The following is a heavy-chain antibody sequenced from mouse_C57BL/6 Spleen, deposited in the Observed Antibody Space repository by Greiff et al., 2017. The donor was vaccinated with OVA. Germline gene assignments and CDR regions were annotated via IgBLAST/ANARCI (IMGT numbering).Heavy chain of an antibody. CDR3: ARGRNYDGPWFAY. D-gene: IGHD1-2*01. CDR1: GYTFTSYW. Sequence: QVQLQQPGAELVRPGSSVKLSCKASGYTFTSYWMDWVKQRPGQGLEWIGNIYPSDSETHYNQKFKDKATLTVDKSSSTAYMQLSSLTSEDSAVYYCARGRNYDGPWFAYWGQGTLVTVSA. CDR2: IYPSDSET. J-gene: IGHJ3*01. V-gene: IGHV1-61*01.